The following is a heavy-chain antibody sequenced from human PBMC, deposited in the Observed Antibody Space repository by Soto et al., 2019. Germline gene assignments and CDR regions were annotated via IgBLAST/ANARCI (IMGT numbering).Heavy chain of an antibody. CDR3: ARDEYGYGYSYDS. J-gene: IGHJ4*02. CDR2: MHTSGST. Sequence: PTETLCLTCIVSGVSISTYHWSWIRQPAGKALDWIGRMHTSGSTNYNPSLKSRVSMSVDTSKNNFSLQVSSVNAADTAVYYCARDEYGYGYSYDSWGQGTLVS. D-gene: IGHD2-2*03. CDR1: GVSISTYH. V-gene: IGHV4-4*07.